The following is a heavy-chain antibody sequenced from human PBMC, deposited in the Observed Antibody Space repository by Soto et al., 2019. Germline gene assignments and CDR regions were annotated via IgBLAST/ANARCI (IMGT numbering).Heavy chain of an antibody. CDR1: GFTFSSYG. D-gene: IGHD1-26*01. Sequence: GGSLRLSCAASGFTFSSYGMHWVRQAPGKGLEWVAVIWYDGSNKYYADSVKGRFTISRDNSKNTLYLQMNSLRAEDTAVYYCASGGGSYPGNWFDPWGQGTLVTVSS. CDR2: IWYDGSNK. CDR3: ASGGGSYPGNWFDP. V-gene: IGHV3-33*01. J-gene: IGHJ5*02.